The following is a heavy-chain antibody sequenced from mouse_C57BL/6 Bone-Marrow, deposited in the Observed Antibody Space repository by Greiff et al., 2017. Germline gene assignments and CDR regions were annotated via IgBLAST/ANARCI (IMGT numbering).Heavy chain of an antibody. V-gene: IGHV14-4*01. CDR3: TTWALLRYFDV. CDR2: IDPENGDT. J-gene: IGHJ1*03. CDR1: GFNIKDDY. D-gene: IGHD3-1*01. Sequence: VQLQQSGADLVRPGASVKLSCTASGFNIKDDYMHWVKQRPEQGLEWIGWIDPENGDTEYASKFQGKATITADTSSNTAYLQLSSLTSEDTAVYYCTTWALLRYFDVWGTGTTVTVSS.